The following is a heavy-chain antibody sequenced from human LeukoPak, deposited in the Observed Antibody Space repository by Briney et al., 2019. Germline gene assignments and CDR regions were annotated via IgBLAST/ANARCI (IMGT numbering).Heavy chain of an antibody. D-gene: IGHD4-17*01. Sequence: SVKVSCKASGYTFTSYAISWVRQAPGQGLEWMGGIIPIFGTANYAQKFQGRVTITADKSTSTAYMELSSLRSEDTAVYYCARERSKQAQSYFDYWGQGTLVTVSS. CDR1: GYTFTSYA. CDR2: IIPIFGTA. V-gene: IGHV1-69*06. J-gene: IGHJ4*02. CDR3: ARERSKQAQSYFDY.